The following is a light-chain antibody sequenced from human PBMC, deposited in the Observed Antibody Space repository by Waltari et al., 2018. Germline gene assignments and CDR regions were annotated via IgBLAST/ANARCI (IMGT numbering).Light chain of an antibody. CDR1: QSVLYSANNKDY. Sequence: DIVMTQSPDSLAVSLGERATINCKSSQSVLYSANNKDYLAWYQQKPGQPAKLLIYWASTREFGVPDRFGGSGSGTDVTRTTSSLQAEDVAVYYCQQYYSIPLTFGGGTKVEIK. CDR3: QQYYSIPLT. J-gene: IGKJ4*01. CDR2: WAS. V-gene: IGKV4-1*01.